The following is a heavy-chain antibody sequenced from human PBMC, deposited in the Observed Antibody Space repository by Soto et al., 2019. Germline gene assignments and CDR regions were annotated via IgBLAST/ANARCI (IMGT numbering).Heavy chain of an antibody. J-gene: IGHJ4*02. CDR1: GFSLSTGAVG. CDR3: AHGRSVGSTYYFES. CDR2: VYYNDDI. D-gene: IGHD2-2*03. Sequence: QITLKESGPTLVKPTQTLTLTCTFSGFSLSTGAVGVGWIRQPPGEALEWLALVYYNDDIRYSPSLKDRPTITKDTSKHQVVLTLTNMDLVDTATYFCAHGRSVGSTYYFESWGQGTLVTVSS. V-gene: IGHV2-5*01.